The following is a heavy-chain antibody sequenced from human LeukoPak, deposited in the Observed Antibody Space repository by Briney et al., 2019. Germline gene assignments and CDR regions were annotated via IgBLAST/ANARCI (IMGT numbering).Heavy chain of an antibody. CDR1: GFTFDDYG. V-gene: IGHV3-20*01. Sequence: PGGSLRLSCAASGFTFDDYGMSWVRQAPGKGLEWVSGINWNGGSTGYADSVKGRFTISRDNAKNSLYLQMNSLRAEDTALYHCAKGVRYYYYYMDVWGKGTTVTISS. CDR3: AKGVRYYYYYMDV. D-gene: IGHD3-10*01. CDR2: INWNGGST. J-gene: IGHJ6*03.